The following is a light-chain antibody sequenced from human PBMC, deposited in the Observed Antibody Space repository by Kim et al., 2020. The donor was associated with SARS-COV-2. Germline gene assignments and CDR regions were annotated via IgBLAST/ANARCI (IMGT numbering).Light chain of an antibody. Sequence: EIVMTQSPATLSVSPGERATLSCRARQSTSTNLAWCQQKPGQAPRLLISDSSTRATGIPARFSGSGSGTEFTLTISSLQSEDFALYYCQQYNDWPWTFGPGTKVDIK. CDR1: QSTSTN. V-gene: IGKV3-15*01. CDR3: QQYNDWPWT. CDR2: DSS. J-gene: IGKJ1*01.